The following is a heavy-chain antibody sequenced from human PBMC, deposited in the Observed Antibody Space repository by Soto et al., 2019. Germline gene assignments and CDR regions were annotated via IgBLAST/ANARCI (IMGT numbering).Heavy chain of an antibody. CDR2: MNPNGGNT. D-gene: IGHD3-10*01. CDR1: GYTFTSYD. J-gene: IGHJ6*02. V-gene: IGHV1-8*01. Sequence: QVQLVQSGAEVKKPGASVKVSCKASGYTFTSYDINWVRQATGQGLEYMGWMNPNGGNTGYAQKFQGRVTMTRNTSLSTAYMELSSLTSDDTVVYYWARERGRYGMDVWGQGTTVTVSS. CDR3: ARERGRYGMDV.